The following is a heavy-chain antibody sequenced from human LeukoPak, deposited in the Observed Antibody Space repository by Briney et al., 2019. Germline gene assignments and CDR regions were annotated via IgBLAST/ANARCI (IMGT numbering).Heavy chain of an antibody. V-gene: IGHV3-23*01. Sequence: GGSLRLSCEASGFTFGSFAMYWVRQAPGKGLDWIAGIFGSGGSPHYADSVKGRFTISRDNSKNTVYLQINSLRAEDTAVYYCGRTTAGYSSGQKPAWPVDYWGQGTLVTVSS. J-gene: IGHJ4*02. CDR2: IFGSGGSP. D-gene: IGHD5-18*01. CDR3: GRTTAGYSSGQKPAWPVDY. CDR1: GFTFGSFA.